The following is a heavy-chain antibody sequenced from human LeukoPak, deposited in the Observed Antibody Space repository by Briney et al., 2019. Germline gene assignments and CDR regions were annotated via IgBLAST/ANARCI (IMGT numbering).Heavy chain of an antibody. D-gene: IGHD3-10*01. Sequence: GGSLRLSCAASGFTFSFAAMTWVRQGPGKGLEWVSLISASGGSTYYADSVKGRFTISRDNSKNTVYLQMNSLRAEDTALYYCAKDEYYISGSESFDYWGQGALVTVSS. CDR3: AKDEYYISGSESFDY. CDR1: GFTFSFAA. CDR2: ISASGGST. J-gene: IGHJ4*02. V-gene: IGHV3-23*01.